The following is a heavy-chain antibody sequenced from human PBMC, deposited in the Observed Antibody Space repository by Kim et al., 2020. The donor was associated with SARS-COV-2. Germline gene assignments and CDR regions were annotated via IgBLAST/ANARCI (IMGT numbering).Heavy chain of an antibody. D-gene: IGHD5-18*01. V-gene: IGHV4-4*07. CDR1: GGSISSYY. CDR3: ARGRYSYGPGVYMDV. Sequence: SETLSLTCTVSGGSISSYYWSWIRQPAGKGLEWIGRIYTSGSTNYNPSLKSRVTMSVDTSKNQFSLKLSSVTAADTAVYYCARGRYSYGPGVYMDVWGKGTTVTVSS. J-gene: IGHJ6*03. CDR2: IYTSGST.